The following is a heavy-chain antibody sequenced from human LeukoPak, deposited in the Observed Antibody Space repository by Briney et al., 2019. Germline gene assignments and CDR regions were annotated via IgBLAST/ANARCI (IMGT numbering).Heavy chain of an antibody. CDR3: AKDSATYGRFDY. CDR2: ISGSGGYT. CDR1: GFTFSSYG. D-gene: IGHD3-10*01. J-gene: IGHJ4*02. Sequence: TGGSLRLSCAASGFTFSSYGMSWVRQAPGNGLEWVSAISGSGGYTYYADPVKGRFSISRDNSKNTLYLQMNSLRAEDTAVYFCAKDSATYGRFDYWGQGSLVTVSS. V-gene: IGHV3-23*01.